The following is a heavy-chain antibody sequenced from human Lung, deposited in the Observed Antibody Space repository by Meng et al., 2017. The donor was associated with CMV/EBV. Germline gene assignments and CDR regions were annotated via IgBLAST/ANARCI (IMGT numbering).Heavy chain of an antibody. J-gene: IGHJ1*01. CDR3: AKPRSGFVVVPAAIYS. V-gene: IGHV3-30*04. CDR2: MSYDGSKT. Sequence: SXKISXAASGFPFSGHAMHWVRQAPGKGLEWVALMSYDGSKTFYADFVKGRFTISRDNSRNTLYLQMSGLRTDDTAVYYCAKPRSGFVVVPAAIYSWGQGXLVTVSS. D-gene: IGHD2-2*01. CDR1: GFPFSGHA.